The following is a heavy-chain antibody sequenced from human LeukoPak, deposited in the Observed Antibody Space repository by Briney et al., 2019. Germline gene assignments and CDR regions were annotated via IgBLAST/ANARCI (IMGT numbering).Heavy chain of an antibody. D-gene: IGHD6-19*01. Sequence: GESLKISCKGSGYGFTNYWIGWVRQMPGKGLEWMGIIYPGNSDTRYSPSFQGQVTIPADKSISTAYLQWSSLKASDTAMYYCARQDGSGWYYFDYWGQGTLVTVSS. CDR1: GYGFTNYW. CDR2: IYPGNSDT. J-gene: IGHJ4*02. CDR3: ARQDGSGWYYFDY. V-gene: IGHV5-51*01.